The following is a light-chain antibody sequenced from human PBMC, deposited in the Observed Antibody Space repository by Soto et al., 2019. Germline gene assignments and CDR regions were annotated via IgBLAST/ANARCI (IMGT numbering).Light chain of an antibody. CDR2: KAS. CDR3: HHYNSYPYT. J-gene: IGKJ2*01. Sequence: DIQMTQSPSTLSASVGDGVTITCRANESILIWLAWYQQKPGKAPKLLIYKASSLQSGVPSRFSGSGSGTEFTLTISSLQPDDFATYYCHHYNSYPYTFGQGTKLEIK. CDR1: ESILIW. V-gene: IGKV1-5*03.